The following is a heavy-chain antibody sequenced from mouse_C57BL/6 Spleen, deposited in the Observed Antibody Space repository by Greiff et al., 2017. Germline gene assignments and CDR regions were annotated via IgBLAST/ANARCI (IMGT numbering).Heavy chain of an antibody. J-gene: IGHJ2*01. CDR2: ISYDGSN. Sequence: EVKLVESGPGLVKPSQSLSLTCSVTGYSITSGYYWNWIRQFPGNKLEWMGYISYDGSNNYNPSLKNRISITRDTSKNQFFLKLNSVTTEDTATYYCATNWDRGENYFDYWGQGTTLTVSS. D-gene: IGHD4-1*01. CDR1: GYSITSGYY. V-gene: IGHV3-6*01. CDR3: ATNWDRGENYFDY.